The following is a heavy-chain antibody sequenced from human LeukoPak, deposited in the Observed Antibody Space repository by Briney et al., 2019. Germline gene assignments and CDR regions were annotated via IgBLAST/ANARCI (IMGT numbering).Heavy chain of an antibody. D-gene: IGHD6-13*01. CDR1: GFTFSSHS. J-gene: IGHJ4*02. Sequence: GGSLRLSCAASGFTFSSHSMAWVRQAPGKGLEWVSAIRGSGDTALYADSVKGRFTISRDNARNSLYLQMNSLRAEDTALYYCARPYSSSWYGGFDYWGQGTLVTVSS. V-gene: IGHV3-23*01. CDR2: IRGSGDTA. CDR3: ARPYSSSWYGGFDY.